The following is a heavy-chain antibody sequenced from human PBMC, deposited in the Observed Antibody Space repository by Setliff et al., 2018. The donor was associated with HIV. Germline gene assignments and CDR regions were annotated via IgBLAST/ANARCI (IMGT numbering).Heavy chain of an antibody. D-gene: IGHD6-19*01. CDR2: IHYKGNI. V-gene: IGHV4-30-4*08. J-gene: IGHJ4*02. CDR3: ARETIRSGHPSEAGFDF. CDR1: GDSIISGDYY. Sequence: SETLSLTCTVSGDSIISGDYYWSWIRQSPGKGLEWIGHIHYKGNIDYNASLKSRLAISSDTSKNQFSLNLNSVTAADTAVYYCARETIRSGHPSEAGFDFWGQGALVTVSS.